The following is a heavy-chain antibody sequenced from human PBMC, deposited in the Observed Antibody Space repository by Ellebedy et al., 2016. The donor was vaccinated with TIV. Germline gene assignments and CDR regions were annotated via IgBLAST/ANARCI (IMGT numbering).Heavy chain of an antibody. CDR1: GFSFSDHY. J-gene: IGHJ2*01. Sequence: GESLKISCAASGFSFSDHYMDWVRQAPGKGLEWVGRVRNKANSYTTEYAASVKGRFTISRDDSKNSLYLQMNSLKSEDTAVYYCTKDSGFDLWGRGALVTVSS. CDR3: TKDSGFDL. D-gene: IGHD2-15*01. CDR2: VRNKANSYTT. V-gene: IGHV3-72*01.